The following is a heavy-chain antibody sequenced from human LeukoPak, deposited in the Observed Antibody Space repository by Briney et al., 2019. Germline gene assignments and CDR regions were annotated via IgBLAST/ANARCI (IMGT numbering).Heavy chain of an antibody. Sequence: GGSLKLSCAASGFTFSGSAMHWVRQASGKGLEWVGRIRSKANSYATAYAASVKGRFTISRDDSKNTAYLQMNSLKTEDTAVYYCARVLLYCSSTSCYTQAHYYYYGMDVWGQGTTVTVSS. CDR2: IRSKANSYAT. V-gene: IGHV3-73*01. J-gene: IGHJ6*02. D-gene: IGHD2-2*02. CDR1: GFTFSGSA. CDR3: ARVLLYCSSTSCYTQAHYYYYGMDV.